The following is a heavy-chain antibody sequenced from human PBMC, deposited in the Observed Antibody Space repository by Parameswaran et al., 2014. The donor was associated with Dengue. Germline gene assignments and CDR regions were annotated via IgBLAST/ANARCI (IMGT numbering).Heavy chain of an antibody. CDR2: SALTMVT. V-gene: IGHV1-18*01. D-gene: IGHD2-21*01. Sequence: VRQMPGKGLSGWDGSALTMVTQTIAQKLQGRVTMTTDTSTSTAYMELRSLRSDDTAVYYCARARSDIYCGGDCYKKAYFDYWGQGTLVTVSS. CDR3: ARARSDIYCGGDCYKKAYFDY. J-gene: IGHJ4*02.